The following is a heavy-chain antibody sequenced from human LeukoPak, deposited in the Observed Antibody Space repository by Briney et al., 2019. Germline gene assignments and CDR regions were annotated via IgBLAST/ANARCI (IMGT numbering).Heavy chain of an antibody. Sequence: SETLSLTCTVSGGSISSGSYYWSWIRQPAGKGLEWIGRIYTSGSTNYNPSLKSRVTILIDTSKKQFSLKLSSVTAADTAVYYCARESGYTYGRDYWGQGTLVTVSS. V-gene: IGHV4-61*02. CDR1: GGSISSGSYY. J-gene: IGHJ4*02. D-gene: IGHD5-18*01. CDR3: ARESGYTYGRDY. CDR2: IYTSGST.